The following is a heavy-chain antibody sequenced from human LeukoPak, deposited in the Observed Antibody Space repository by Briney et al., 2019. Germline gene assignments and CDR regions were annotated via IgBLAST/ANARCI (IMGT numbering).Heavy chain of an antibody. CDR3: AKDSPVTYYFDY. J-gene: IGHJ4*02. D-gene: IGHD3-10*01. Sequence: GGSLRLSCVASGFTVSSNYMSWVRQAPGKGLEWVSVIYSGGSTYYADSVKGRFTISRDNSQNTVDLQMNSLRAEDTAVYYCAKDSPVTYYFDYWGQGTLVTVSS. V-gene: IGHV3-66*01. CDR1: GFTVSSNY. CDR2: IYSGGST.